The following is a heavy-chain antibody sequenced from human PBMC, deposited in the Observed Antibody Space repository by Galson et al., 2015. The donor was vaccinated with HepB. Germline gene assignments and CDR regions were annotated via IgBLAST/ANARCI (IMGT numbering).Heavy chain of an antibody. CDR3: AKDRSSVYGDYEYFDL. D-gene: IGHD4-17*01. CDR2: ISYDGSNK. Sequence: SLRLSCAASGFTFSSYGMHWVRQAPGKGLEWVAVISYDGSNKYYADSVKGRFTISRDNSKNTLYLQMNSLRAEDTAVYYCAKDRSSVYGDYEYFDLWGRGTLVTVSS. J-gene: IGHJ2*01. V-gene: IGHV3-30*18. CDR1: GFTFSSYG.